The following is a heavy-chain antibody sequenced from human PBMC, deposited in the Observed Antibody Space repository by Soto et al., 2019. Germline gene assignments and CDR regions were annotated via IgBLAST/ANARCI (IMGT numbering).Heavy chain of an antibody. V-gene: IGHV1-8*01. CDR2: MNLNSCNT. CDR3: ARGGHLVGVAANDAFDI. Sequence: ASVKVSCMAAAYTFTSYDITGVRQTTGQGLECLGLMNLNSCNTCHAQKFQGRVTMTRNTSISTAYMELSSLRSEDTAVYYCARGGHLVGVAANDAFDIWGQGTMVTV. D-gene: IGHD2-15*01. CDR1: AYTFTSYD. J-gene: IGHJ3*02.